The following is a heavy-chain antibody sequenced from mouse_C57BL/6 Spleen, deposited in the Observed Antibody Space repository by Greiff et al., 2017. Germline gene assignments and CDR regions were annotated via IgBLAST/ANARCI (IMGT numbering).Heavy chain of an antibody. CDR1: GYSITSGYD. V-gene: IGHV3-1*01. D-gene: IGHD2-5*01. CDR2: ISYSGST. CDR3: ARGGYYSNYEYFDY. Sequence: EVKLMESGPGMVKPSQSLSLTCTVTGYSITSGYDWHWIRHFPGNKLEWMGYISYSGSTNYNPSLKSRISITHDTSKNHFFLKLNSVTTEDTATYYCARGGYYSNYEYFDYWGQGTTLTVSS. J-gene: IGHJ2*01.